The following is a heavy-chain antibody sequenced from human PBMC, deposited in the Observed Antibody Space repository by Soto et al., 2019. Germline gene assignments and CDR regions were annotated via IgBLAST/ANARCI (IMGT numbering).Heavy chain of an antibody. Sequence: QLQLQESGPGLVKPSETLSLTCTVSGGSISSSTYYWGWIRQPPGKGLEWIGSMSYSGSTYYKPALKSRVTIPVDTSKHQLSLRLSSVTAADTAVYYCARHQQVTTVTTPYNWFDPWGQGTLVTVSS. V-gene: IGHV4-39*01. CDR1: GGSISSSTYY. CDR2: MSYSGST. D-gene: IGHD4-17*01. J-gene: IGHJ5*02. CDR3: ARHQQVTTVTTPYNWFDP.